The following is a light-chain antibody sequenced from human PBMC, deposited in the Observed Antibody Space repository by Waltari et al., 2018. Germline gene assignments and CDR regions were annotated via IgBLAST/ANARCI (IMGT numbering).Light chain of an antibody. CDR2: GAS. Sequence: EIVLTQSPGTLSLSPGERATLSCRASQNVASNYSGWYQQKPGQAPSLLIYGASIRATGIPDRFSGSGSGTDFTLTISSLEPEDFAVYYCQQYGSSPVTFGPGTKVDIK. J-gene: IGKJ3*01. V-gene: IGKV3-20*01. CDR1: QNVASNY. CDR3: QQYGSSPVT.